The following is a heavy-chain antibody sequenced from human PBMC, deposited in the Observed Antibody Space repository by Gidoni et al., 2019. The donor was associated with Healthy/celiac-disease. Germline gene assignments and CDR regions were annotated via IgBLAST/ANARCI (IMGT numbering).Heavy chain of an antibody. D-gene: IGHD1-26*01. V-gene: IGHV4-39*01. J-gene: IGHJ1*01. CDR3: ARGPSGSYFYFQH. CDR2: IYYSGST. CDR1: GGSISSSSYY. Sequence: QLQLQESGPALVKPSETRSLTCTVSGGSISSSSYYWGWTRQPPGKGLEWFGSIYYSGSTYYNPSLKSRVTISVDTSKNQFSLKLSSVTAADTAVYYCARGPSGSYFYFQHWGQGTLVTVSS.